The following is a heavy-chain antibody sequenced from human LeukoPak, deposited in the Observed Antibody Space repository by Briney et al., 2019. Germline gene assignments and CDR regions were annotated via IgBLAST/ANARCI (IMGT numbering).Heavy chain of an antibody. D-gene: IGHD6-6*01. V-gene: IGHV1-8*01. CDR3: ARDPASEYSSLDDY. J-gene: IGHJ4*02. CDR1: GYTFTSYD. Sequence: GASVKVPCKASGYTFTSYDINWVRQATGQGLEWVGWMNPNSGNTGYAQKFQGRVTMTRNTSISTAYMELSSLRSEDTAVYYCARDPASEYSSLDDYWGQGTLVTVSS. CDR2: MNPNSGNT.